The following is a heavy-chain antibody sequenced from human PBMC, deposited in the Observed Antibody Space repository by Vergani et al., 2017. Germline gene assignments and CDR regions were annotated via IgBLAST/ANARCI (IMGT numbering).Heavy chain of an antibody. CDR2: ISYDGSNK. Sequence: QVQLVESGGGVVQPGRSLRLSCAASGFTFSSYAMHWVRQAPGKGLEWVAVISYDGSNKYYADSVKGRFTISRDNSKNTLYLQMNSLRAEDTAVYYCARAHYYGSAFDYWGQGTLVTVSS. J-gene: IGHJ4*02. CDR3: ARAHYYGSAFDY. D-gene: IGHD3-10*01. V-gene: IGHV3-30-3*01. CDR1: GFTFSSYA.